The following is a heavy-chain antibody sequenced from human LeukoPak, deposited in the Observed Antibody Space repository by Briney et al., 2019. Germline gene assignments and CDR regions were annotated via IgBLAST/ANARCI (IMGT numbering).Heavy chain of an antibody. CDR3: AREQVPAAGDAFDI. CDR2: IIPIFGTA. J-gene: IGHJ3*02. Sequence: SVKVSCKASGGTFSSYAISWVRQAPGQGLEWMGGIIPIFGTANYAQKFQGRVTITADESTSTAYMELSSLRSEDTAVYYCAREQVPAAGDAFDIWGQGTMVTVSS. CDR1: GGTFSSYA. V-gene: IGHV1-69*13. D-gene: IGHD2-2*01.